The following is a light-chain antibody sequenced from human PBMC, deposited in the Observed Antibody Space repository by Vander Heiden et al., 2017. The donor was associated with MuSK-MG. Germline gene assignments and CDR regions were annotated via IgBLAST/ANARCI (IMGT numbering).Light chain of an antibody. CDR3: QQLNTYPRT. Sequence: DLQLTQSPSFLSASVGDRVTSTCRDSQGISSYLAWYQQKPGKAPKLLIYAASTLQSGVPSRFSGSGSGTEFTLTISSLQPEDFATYYCQQLNTYPRTFGGGTKVEIK. CDR2: AAS. CDR1: QGISSY. J-gene: IGKJ4*01. V-gene: IGKV1-9*01.